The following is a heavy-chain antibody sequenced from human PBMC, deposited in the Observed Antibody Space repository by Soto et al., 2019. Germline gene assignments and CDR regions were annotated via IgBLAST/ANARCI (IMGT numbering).Heavy chain of an antibody. CDR2: ISYDGIIK. V-gene: IGHV3-30-3*01. J-gene: IGHJ4*02. Sequence: QVQLVVSGGGVVQPGRSLRLSCEASGFTFSSSPMHWVRQAPGKGLEWVAVISYDGIIKVYADSVQGRFTISRDISKNTLYLQMNSLRTEDTAVYYCVRDKIRGPPDYCDDWGQGTLVTVSS. CDR1: GFTFSSSP. CDR3: VRDKIRGPPDYCDD.